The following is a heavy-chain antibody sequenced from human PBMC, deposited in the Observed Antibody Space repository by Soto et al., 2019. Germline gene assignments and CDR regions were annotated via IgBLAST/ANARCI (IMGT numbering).Heavy chain of an antibody. CDR1: GYTFTSYG. CDR3: ARDPPYCSGGSCLPTDAFDI. Sequence: ASVKVSCKASGYTFTSYGISWVRQAPGQGLEWMGWISAYNGNTNYAQKLQGRVTMTTDTSTSTAYMELRSLRSDDTAVYYCARDPPYCSGGSCLPTDAFDIWGQGTMVTVSS. V-gene: IGHV1-18*01. D-gene: IGHD2-15*01. J-gene: IGHJ3*02. CDR2: ISAYNGNT.